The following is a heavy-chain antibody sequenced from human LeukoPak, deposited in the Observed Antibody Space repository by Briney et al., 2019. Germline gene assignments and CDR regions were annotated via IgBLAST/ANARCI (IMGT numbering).Heavy chain of an antibody. Sequence: PGGSLRLSCAASAFTFNNYVMAWVRQAPGKGLERVSTISANGGGTYYADSVKGRLTISRDNSKNTLYLQMNSLRAEDTAIYYCAKHYDSRGSIFDYWGQGTLVTVSS. CDR3: AKHYDSRGSIFDY. J-gene: IGHJ4*02. V-gene: IGHV3-23*01. D-gene: IGHD3-22*01. CDR2: ISANGGGT. CDR1: AFTFNNYV.